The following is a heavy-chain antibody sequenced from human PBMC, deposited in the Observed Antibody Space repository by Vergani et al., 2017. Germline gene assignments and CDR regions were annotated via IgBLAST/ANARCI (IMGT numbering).Heavy chain of an antibody. Sequence: QVQLVESGGGVVQPGRSLRLSCAASGFTFSSYAMHWVRQAPGKGLEWVAVISYDGSNKYYADSVKGRFTISRDNSKNTLYLQMNSLRAEDTAVYYCARDSSVKSTAIEYLYFDLWGRGTLVTVSS. D-gene: IGHD5-18*01. CDR2: ISYDGSNK. V-gene: IGHV3-30*01. CDR1: GFTFSSYA. CDR3: ARDSSVKSTAIEYLYFDL. J-gene: IGHJ2*01.